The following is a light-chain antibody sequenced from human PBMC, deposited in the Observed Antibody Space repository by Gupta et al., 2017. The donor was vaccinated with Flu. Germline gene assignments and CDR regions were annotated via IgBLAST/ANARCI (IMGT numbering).Light chain of an antibody. CDR1: QSIGSY. CDR3: QQSYSAPFT. Sequence: DIQMTHSPSSLSASVGGRVTITGRASQSIGSYLNWYQQKPGEAPKLLIYLDSIGQTGVPSRLRGRGSGKNFTLTITSRNHEDFATYFGQQSYSAPFTLGKGTRVEIK. CDR2: LDS. V-gene: IGKV1-39*01. J-gene: IGKJ3*01.